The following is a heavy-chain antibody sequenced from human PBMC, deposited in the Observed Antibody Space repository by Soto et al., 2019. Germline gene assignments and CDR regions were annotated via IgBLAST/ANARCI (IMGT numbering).Heavy chain of an antibody. D-gene: IGHD3-9*01. CDR2: LYYTDYT. CDR3: ARHLYYDISPGYLRPYHYYGMDV. V-gene: IGHV4-39*01. Sequence: SETLSLTCSVSGGSISRNNNYWGLIRQPPGKGLEWIGSLYYTDYTDSNPSLRSRVTISVDTSKNQFSLKLTSVTAADTAVYYCARHLYYDISPGYLRPYHYYGMDVWGQGTTVTSP. CDR1: GGSISRNNNY. J-gene: IGHJ6*02.